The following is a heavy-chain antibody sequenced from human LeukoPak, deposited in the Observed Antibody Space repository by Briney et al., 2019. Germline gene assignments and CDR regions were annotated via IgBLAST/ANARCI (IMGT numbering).Heavy chain of an antibody. CDR3: ARLVDTAMAADY. Sequence: GESLKISCQGSGSSFTTYWIGWVRQLPGKGLEWMGIIYPGDSDTRYSPSFQGQVTISADKSISTAYVQWSSLKASDTAMYYCARLVDTAMAADYWGQGTLVSVSS. CDR1: GSSFTTYW. D-gene: IGHD5-18*01. V-gene: IGHV5-51*01. J-gene: IGHJ4*02. CDR2: IYPGDSDT.